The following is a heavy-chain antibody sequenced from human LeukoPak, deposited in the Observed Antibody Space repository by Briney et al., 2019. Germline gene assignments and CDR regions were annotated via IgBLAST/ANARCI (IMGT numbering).Heavy chain of an antibody. Sequence: SVKVPCKASGGTFSSYAISWVRQAPGQGLEWMGGIIPIFGTANYAQKFQGRVTITADESTSTAYMELSSLRSEDTAVYYCASWRYYDILTGYYPFDYWGQGTLVTVSS. V-gene: IGHV1-69*01. CDR3: ASWRYYDILTGYYPFDY. J-gene: IGHJ4*02. CDR1: GGTFSSYA. D-gene: IGHD3-9*01. CDR2: IIPIFGTA.